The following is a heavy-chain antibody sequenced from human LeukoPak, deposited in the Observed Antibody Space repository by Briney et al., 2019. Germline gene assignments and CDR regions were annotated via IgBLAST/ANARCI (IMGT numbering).Heavy chain of an antibody. Sequence: SETLSLTCAVYGGSFSGYYWSWIRQPPGKGLEWIGEINHSGSTNYNPSLKSRVTISVDTSKNQFSLKLSPVTAADTAVYYCARFSSSLGYFDYWGQGTLVTVSS. V-gene: IGHV4-34*01. CDR1: GGSFSGYY. J-gene: IGHJ4*02. D-gene: IGHD6-13*01. CDR3: ARFSSSLGYFDY. CDR2: INHSGST.